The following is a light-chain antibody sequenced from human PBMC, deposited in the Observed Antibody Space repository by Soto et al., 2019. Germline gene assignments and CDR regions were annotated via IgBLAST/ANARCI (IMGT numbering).Light chain of an antibody. J-gene: IGKJ2*01. V-gene: IGKV1-5*03. Sequence: DIQMTQSPSTLSASVGDRVTITCRASQSISSWLAWYQQKPGKAPKLLIYKASSLESGVPSRFSGSGSWTEFTLTISSLQPDDFATYYCRQYNSYLYTFGQGTTLELK. CDR3: RQYNSYLYT. CDR1: QSISSW. CDR2: KAS.